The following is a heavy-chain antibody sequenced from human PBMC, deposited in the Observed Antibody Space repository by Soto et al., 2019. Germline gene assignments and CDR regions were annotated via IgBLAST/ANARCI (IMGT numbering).Heavy chain of an antibody. J-gene: IGHJ6*02. CDR1: GYTFTSYG. CDR2: ISAYNGNT. D-gene: IGHD2-2*01. CDR3: ARGRLLYCSSTSCKGDLYYYYYYGMDV. V-gene: IGHV1-18*01. Sequence: ASVKVSCKASGYTFTSYGISWVRQAPGQGLEWMGWISAYNGNTNYAQKLQGRVTMTTDTSTSTAYMELRSLRSDDTAVYYCARGRLLYCSSTSCKGDLYYYYYYGMDVWGQGTTVTVSS.